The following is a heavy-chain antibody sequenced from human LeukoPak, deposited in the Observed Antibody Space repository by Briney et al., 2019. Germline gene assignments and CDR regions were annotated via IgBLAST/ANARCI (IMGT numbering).Heavy chain of an antibody. Sequence: ASVKVSCKASGYTLTVYYIHWVRQAPGQGLEWMGRINPNSGDTNFAQKYQGRATMTRDTSISTAYMDLSGLRPDDTAVYYCAREGSGYTYGRGSYFDYWGHGILVTGSS. CDR1: GYTLTVYY. V-gene: IGHV1-2*06. CDR3: AREGSGYTYGRGSYFDY. D-gene: IGHD5-18*01. CDR2: INPNSGDT. J-gene: IGHJ4*01.